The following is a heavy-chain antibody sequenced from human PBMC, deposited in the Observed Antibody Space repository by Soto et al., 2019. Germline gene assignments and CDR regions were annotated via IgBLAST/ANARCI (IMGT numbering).Heavy chain of an antibody. CDR1: GYTFTSYA. CDR3: ARASSPPWYSSGLSGEYFQQ. CDR2: INAGNGNT. D-gene: IGHD6-19*01. Sequence: GASVKVSCKASGYTFTSYAMHWVRQAPGQRLEWMGWINAGNGNTKYSQKFQGRVTITRDTSASTAYMELSSLRSEDTAVYYCARASSPPWYSSGLSGEYFQQWGQGTLVTVSS. J-gene: IGHJ1*01. V-gene: IGHV1-3*01.